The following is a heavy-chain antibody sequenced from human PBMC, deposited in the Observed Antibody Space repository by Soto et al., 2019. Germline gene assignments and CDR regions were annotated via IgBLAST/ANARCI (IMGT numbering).Heavy chain of an antibody. CDR3: AKDLLYYYDSSGYGY. J-gene: IGHJ4*02. V-gene: IGHV3-30*18. CDR2: ISYDGSNK. Sequence: GGSLRLSCAASGFTFSSYGMHWVRQAPGKGLEWVAVISYDGSNKYYADSVKGRFTISRDNSKNKLYLQMNSLRAEDTAVYYCAKDLLYYYDSSGYGYWGQGTLVTVSS. CDR1: GFTFSSYG. D-gene: IGHD3-22*01.